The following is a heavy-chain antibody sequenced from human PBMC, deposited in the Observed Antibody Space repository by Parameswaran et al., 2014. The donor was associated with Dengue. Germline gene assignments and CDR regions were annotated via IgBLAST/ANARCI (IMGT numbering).Heavy chain of an antibody. V-gene: IGHV4-34*01. CDR3: ASRKPYAYQPLRD. CDR2: INHSGST. J-gene: IGHJ4*02. Sequence: RWIRQPPGKGLEWIGEINHSGSTNYNPSLKSRVTISVDTSKNQFSLKLSSVTAADTAVYYCASRKPYAYQPLRDWGQGTLVTVSS. D-gene: IGHD2-2*01.